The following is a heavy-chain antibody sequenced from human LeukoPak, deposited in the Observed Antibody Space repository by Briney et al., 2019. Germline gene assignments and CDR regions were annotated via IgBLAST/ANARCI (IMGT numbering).Heavy chain of an antibody. CDR2: IIPILGIA. CDR1: GGTFSSYA. CDR3: ARRTMVLDYYYGMDV. Sequence: SVKVSCKASGGTFSSYAISWVRQAPGQGLEWMGRIIPILGIANYAQKFQGRVTITADKSTSTAYMELSSLRSEDTAVYYCARRTMVLDYYYGMDVWGQGTTVTVSS. V-gene: IGHV1-69*04. J-gene: IGHJ6*02. D-gene: IGHD3-10*01.